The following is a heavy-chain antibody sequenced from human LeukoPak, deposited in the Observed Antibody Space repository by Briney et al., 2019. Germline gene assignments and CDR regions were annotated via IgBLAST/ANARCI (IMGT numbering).Heavy chain of an antibody. V-gene: IGHV1-18*01. CDR3: AREGSPFYYYYMDV. J-gene: IGHJ6*03. Sequence: GASVKVSCKASGYTFTSYGISWVRQAPGQGLEWMGWISTYNGNTSYALKLQGRVTMTTDTSTSIAYMELRSLRSDDTAVYYCAREGSPFYYYYMDVWGKGTTVTVSS. CDR2: ISTYNGNT. D-gene: IGHD2-15*01. CDR1: GYTFTSYG.